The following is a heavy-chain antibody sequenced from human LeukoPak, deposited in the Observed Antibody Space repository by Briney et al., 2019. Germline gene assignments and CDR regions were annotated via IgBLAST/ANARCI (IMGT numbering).Heavy chain of an antibody. Sequence: PSETLSLTCTVSGASISGYYCSWVRQPPEQGLEWIGYIYYSGTTVYNPSLKSRVTMSVDTSKNQFSLRLSSVTAADTAVYYCARHAPAHFDFLWGKGTLVTVSS. CDR2: IYYSGTT. CDR3: ARHAPAHFDFL. D-gene: IGHD3-9*01. CDR1: GASISGYY. J-gene: IGHJ4*02. V-gene: IGHV4-59*08.